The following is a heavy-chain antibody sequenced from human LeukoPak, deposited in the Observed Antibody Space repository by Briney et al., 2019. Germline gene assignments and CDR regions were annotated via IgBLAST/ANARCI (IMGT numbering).Heavy chain of an antibody. CDR3: VKGNSGNYELDY. CDR2: IGTAGDT. V-gene: IGHV3-13*01. Sequence: PGGSLRLSCAASGFTLSSYDMHWVRHATGKGLEWVSAIGTAGDTYYPGSVKGRFTISRENAKNSLYLQMNSLRAGDTAVYYCVKGNSGNYELDYWGQGTLVTVSS. CDR1: GFTLSSYD. D-gene: IGHD1-26*01. J-gene: IGHJ4*02.